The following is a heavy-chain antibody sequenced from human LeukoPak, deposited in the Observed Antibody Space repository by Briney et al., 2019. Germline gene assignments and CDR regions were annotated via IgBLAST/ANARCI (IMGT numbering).Heavy chain of an antibody. CDR2: INPNSGGT. CDR1: GYTFTGYY. J-gene: IGHJ4*02. V-gene: IGHV1-2*02. D-gene: IGHD2/OR15-2a*01. CDR3: ARDLYGTGYFDY. Sequence: ASVKVSCKASGYTFTGYYMHWVRQAPGQGLEWMGWINPNSGGTNYAQKFQGRVTMTRDTSISTAYMELSRLRSDDTAVYYCARDLYGTGYFDYWGQGTLVTVSS.